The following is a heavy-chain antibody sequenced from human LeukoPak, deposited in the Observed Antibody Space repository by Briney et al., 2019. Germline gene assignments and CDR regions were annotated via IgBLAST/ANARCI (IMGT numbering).Heavy chain of an antibody. J-gene: IGHJ4*02. V-gene: IGHV3-48*03. CDR1: GFTFSSYE. CDR3: ARLGRGSGWYGGDY. CDR2: ISSSGSTI. Sequence: GGSLRLSCAASGFTFSSYEMNWVRQAPGKGLEWVSYISSSGSTIHYADSVKGRFTISRDNAKNSLYLQMNRLRAEDTAVYYCARLGRGSGWYGGDYWGQGTLVTVSS. D-gene: IGHD6-19*01.